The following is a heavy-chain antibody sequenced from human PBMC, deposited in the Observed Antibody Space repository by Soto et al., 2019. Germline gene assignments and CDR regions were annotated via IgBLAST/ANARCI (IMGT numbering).Heavy chain of an antibody. D-gene: IGHD3-3*01. V-gene: IGHV4-59*01. CDR2: IYYSGST. CDR1: GGSSSSYY. CDR3: ARSRTRHRVAVYGMDV. Sequence: SETLTLTCTVCGGSSSSYYWSWMRQPPGKGLEWIGYIYYSGSTNYNPALKSRLTISVDTSKNQFSLKLSSVTAADTAVYYCARSRTRHRVAVYGMDVWGQGTTVT. J-gene: IGHJ6*02.